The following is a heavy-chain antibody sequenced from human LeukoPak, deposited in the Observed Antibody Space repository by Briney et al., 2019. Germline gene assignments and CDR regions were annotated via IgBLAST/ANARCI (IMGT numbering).Heavy chain of an antibody. J-gene: IGHJ4*02. V-gene: IGHV1-46*01. D-gene: IGHD3-10*01. CDR1: GYTFTSHY. CDR2: INPSGIT. Sequence: ASVKVSCKASGYTFTSHYMHWVRQAPGQGLEWMGSINPSGITTSPQENQGRIVMTRDTSTGTVYMELSSLTSDDAAVLYCAREGYYSGGSGDYKAFDYWGQGTPVTVSS. CDR3: AREGYYSGGSGDYKAFDY.